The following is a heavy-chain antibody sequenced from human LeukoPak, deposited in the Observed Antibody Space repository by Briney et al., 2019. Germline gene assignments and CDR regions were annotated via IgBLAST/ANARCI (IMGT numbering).Heavy chain of an antibody. CDR1: GFTFSSYA. CDR3: ARDRYSSGWYGDFDC. CDR2: ISDSGDSA. V-gene: IGHV3-23*01. D-gene: IGHD6-19*01. J-gene: IGHJ4*02. Sequence: GALRLSCAASGFTFSSYAMSWVRQAPGKGLEWVSTISDSGDSAYYADSVKGRFTVSRDNPKNTLYLQMNSLRAEDTAVYYCARDRYSSGWYGDFDCWGQGTLVTVSS.